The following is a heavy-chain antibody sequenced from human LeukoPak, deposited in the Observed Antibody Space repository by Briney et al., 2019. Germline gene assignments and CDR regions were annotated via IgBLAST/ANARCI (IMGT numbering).Heavy chain of an antibody. D-gene: IGHD6-19*01. CDR3: ARSRKVGKAVAPYYFDY. V-gene: IGHV1-69*05. CDR1: GGTFSSYA. CDR2: IIPIFGTA. Sequence: SVKVSCKASGGTFSSYAISWVRQAPGQGLEWMGGIIPIFGTANYAQKFQGRVTITTDESTSTAYMELSSLRSEDTAVYYCARSRKVGKAVAPYYFDYWGQGTLVTVSS. J-gene: IGHJ4*02.